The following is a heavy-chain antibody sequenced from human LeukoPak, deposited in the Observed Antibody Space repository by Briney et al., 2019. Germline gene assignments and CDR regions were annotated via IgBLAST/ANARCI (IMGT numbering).Heavy chain of an antibody. V-gene: IGHV4-30-4*08. CDR3: ARGLFVVVPAASYFDY. CDR2: IYYSGST. D-gene: IGHD2-2*01. J-gene: IGHJ4*02. CDR1: GGSISSGDYY. Sequence: SQTLSLTCTVSGGSISSGDYYWSWIRQPPGKGLEWIGYIYYSGSTYYNPSLKSRVTISVDTSKNQFSLKLSSVTAADTAVYYCARGLFVVVPAASYFDYWGQGTLVTVSS.